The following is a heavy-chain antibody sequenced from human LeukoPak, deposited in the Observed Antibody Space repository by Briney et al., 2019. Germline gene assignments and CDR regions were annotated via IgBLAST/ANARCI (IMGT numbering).Heavy chain of an antibody. V-gene: IGHV1-18*04. CDR1: GYTFTSYG. CDR3: ARGLYSSSWSHQYYFDY. CDR2: ISAYNGNT. J-gene: IGHJ4*02. D-gene: IGHD6-13*01. Sequence: GASVKVSCKASGYTFTSYGISWVRQAPGQGLEWMGWISAYNGNTNYAQKLQGRVTMATDTSTSTAYMELRSLRSDDTAVYYCARGLYSSSWSHQYYFDYWGQGTLVTVSS.